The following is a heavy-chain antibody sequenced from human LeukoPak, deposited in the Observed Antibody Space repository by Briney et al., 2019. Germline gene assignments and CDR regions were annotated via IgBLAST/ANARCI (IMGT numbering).Heavy chain of an antibody. CDR1: GFTFSSHS. CDR2: ISSSSSYI. J-gene: IGHJ6*04. Sequence: GGSLRLPCAASGFTFSSHSMNWVRQAPGKGLEWVSSISSSSSYIYYADSVKGRFTISRDNAKNSLYLQMNSLRAEDTAVYYCARDPRDSSSWYWPVSYGMDVWGKGTTVTVSS. CDR3: ARDPRDSSSWYWPVSYGMDV. D-gene: IGHD6-13*01. V-gene: IGHV3-21*01.